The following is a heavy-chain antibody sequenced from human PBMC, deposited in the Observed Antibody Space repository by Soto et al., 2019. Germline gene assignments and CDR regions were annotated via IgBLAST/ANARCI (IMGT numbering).Heavy chain of an antibody. CDR3: AREGGYYDILTGYWGADYYYYGMDV. J-gene: IGHJ6*02. V-gene: IGHV1-2*04. Sequence: ASVKVSCKASGYTFTGYYMHWVRQAPGQGLEWMGWINPNSGGTNYAQKFQGWVTMTRDTSISTAYMELSRLRSDDTAVYYCAREGGYYDILTGYWGADYYYYGMDVWGQGTTVPVSS. CDR1: GYTFTGYY. D-gene: IGHD3-9*01. CDR2: INPNSGGT.